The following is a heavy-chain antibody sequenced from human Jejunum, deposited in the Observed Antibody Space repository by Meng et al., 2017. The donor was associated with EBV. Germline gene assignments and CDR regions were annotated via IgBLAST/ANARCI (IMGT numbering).Heavy chain of an antibody. D-gene: IGHD5-12*01. CDR1: GDSVTGYNY. CDR2: LYYAGKA. CDR3: ARGRGYDYGDS. J-gene: IGHJ5*02. Sequence: QVQLQASGPGLVKPSEPLSLTCSVSGDSVTGYNYWTWIRQPPGKGLEWIGNLYYAGKAIYKPSLQSRVTISVDTSKNQISLKVTSVTAADTAIYYCARGRGYDYGDSWGQGTLVTVSS. V-gene: IGHV4-61*01.